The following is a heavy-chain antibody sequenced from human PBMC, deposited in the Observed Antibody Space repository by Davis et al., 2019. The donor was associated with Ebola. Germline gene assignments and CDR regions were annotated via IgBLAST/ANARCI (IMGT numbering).Heavy chain of an antibody. CDR3: AKDIRDSSGWRPDYYYGMDV. Sequence: GGSLRLSCAASGFTFSSFAMSWVRQAPGKGLGWLSAINGGGSNTYYADSVKGRFTISRDNSKNSLYLQMNSLRAEDTALYYCAKDIRDSSGWRPDYYYGMDVWGQGTTVTVSS. V-gene: IGHV3-23*01. J-gene: IGHJ6*02. CDR1: GFTFSSFA. CDR2: INGGGSNT. D-gene: IGHD6-19*01.